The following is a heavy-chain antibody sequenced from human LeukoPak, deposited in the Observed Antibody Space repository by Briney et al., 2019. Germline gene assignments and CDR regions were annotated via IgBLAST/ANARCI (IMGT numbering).Heavy chain of an antibody. V-gene: IGHV4-34*01. J-gene: IGHJ4*02. D-gene: IGHD3-3*01. Sequence: SETLSLTCAVYGGSFSGYYWSWIRQPPGKGLEWIGEINHSGSTNYNPSLKSRVTISVDTSKNQFSLKLSSVTAADTAVYYCARGGETYYDFWSGYAWGYFDYWGQRTLVTVSS. CDR3: ARGGETYYDFWSGYAWGYFDY. CDR1: GGSFSGYY. CDR2: INHSGST.